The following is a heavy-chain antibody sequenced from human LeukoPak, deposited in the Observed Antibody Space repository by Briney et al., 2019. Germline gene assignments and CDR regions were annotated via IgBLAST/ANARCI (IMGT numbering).Heavy chain of an antibody. Sequence: GGSLRLSCAASGFTFSSYAMHWVRQAPGKGLEWVAVISYDGSNKYYADSVKGRFTISRDNSKNTLYLQMNSLRAEDTAVYYCASPSSPATLSTVDYWGQGTLVTVSS. CDR3: ASPSSPATLSTVDY. V-gene: IGHV3-30*04. CDR1: GFTFSSYA. J-gene: IGHJ4*02. CDR2: ISYDGSNK.